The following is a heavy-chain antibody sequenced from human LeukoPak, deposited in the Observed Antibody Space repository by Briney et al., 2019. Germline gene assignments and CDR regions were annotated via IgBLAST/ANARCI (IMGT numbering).Heavy chain of an antibody. CDR1: GFTFDDYA. CDR3: AKDSAILTPAFYYFDY. V-gene: IGHV3-9*01. J-gene: IGHJ4*02. CDR2: ISWNSGSI. D-gene: IGHD3-9*01. Sequence: GRSLRLSCAASGFTFDDYAMHWVRQAPGKGLEWVSGISWNSGSIGYADSVKGRFTISRDNAKNSLYLQMNSLRAEDTALYYCAKDSAILTPAFYYFDYWGQGTLVTVSS.